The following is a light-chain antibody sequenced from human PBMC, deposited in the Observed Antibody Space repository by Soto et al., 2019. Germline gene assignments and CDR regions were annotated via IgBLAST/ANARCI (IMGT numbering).Light chain of an antibody. CDR3: QEYNNWPPMYT. CDR2: DAS. Sequence: EIVMTQSPATLSVSPGERATLSCRASQSVSRKLAWYQQKPGQAPRLLIYDASTRATGIPARFSGSGSGIEFTLTISSLESEDFAVYYCQEYNNWPPMYTFGQGTKLEIK. V-gene: IGKV3-15*01. CDR1: QSVSRK. J-gene: IGKJ2*01.